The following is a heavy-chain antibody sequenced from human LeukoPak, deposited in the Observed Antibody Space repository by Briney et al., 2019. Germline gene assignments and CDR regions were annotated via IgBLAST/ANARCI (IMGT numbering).Heavy chain of an antibody. V-gene: IGHV4-39*01. CDR1: GGSISGSRYY. Sequence: SETLSLTCTVSGGSISGSRYYWGWIHQPPGKGLEWIGSMYYSGSTYYNPSLKSPVTILVDTSKNQFSLKMRSVTAADTAVYYCARHDKKSAADGTGFDYWGRGTLVAVSS. D-gene: IGHD6-13*01. CDR2: MYYSGST. J-gene: IGHJ4*02. CDR3: ARHDKKSAADGTGFDY.